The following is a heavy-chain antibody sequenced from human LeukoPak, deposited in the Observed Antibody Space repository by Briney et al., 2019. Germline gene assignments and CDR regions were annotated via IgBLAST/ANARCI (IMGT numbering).Heavy chain of an antibody. CDR2: INPNSGNT. Sequence: ASVKVSCKASEYTFTNYDINWVRQATGQGLEWMGWINPNSGNTGYTQKFQGRVTMTRNTSLSTAYMELTSLKSEDTAVYYCARSLGTYWGKDFLNWFDPWGQGTLVTVSS. CDR3: ARSLGTYWGKDFLNWFDP. CDR1: EYTFTNYD. D-gene: IGHD3-16*01. V-gene: IGHV1-8*01. J-gene: IGHJ5*02.